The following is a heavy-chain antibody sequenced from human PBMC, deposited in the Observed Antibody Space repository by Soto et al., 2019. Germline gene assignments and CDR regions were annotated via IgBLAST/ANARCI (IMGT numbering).Heavy chain of an antibody. J-gene: IGHJ4*02. CDR2: ISGSGGST. D-gene: IGHD3-3*01. Sequence: PVGSLRLSCAASGFTFNSYAMSWVRQAPGKGLEWVSAISGSGGSTYYADSVKGRFTISRDNSKNTLYLQMNSLRAEDTAVYYCAKSAPHFGVVIWYFDYWGQGTLVTVSS. CDR3: AKSAPHFGVVIWYFDY. V-gene: IGHV3-23*01. CDR1: GFTFNSYA.